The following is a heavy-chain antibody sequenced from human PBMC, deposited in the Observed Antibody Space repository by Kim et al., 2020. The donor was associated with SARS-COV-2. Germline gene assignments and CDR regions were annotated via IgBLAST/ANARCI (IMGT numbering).Heavy chain of an antibody. J-gene: IGHJ5*02. Sequence: SETLSLTCTVSGGSISSGGYYWSWIRQHPGKGLEWIGYIYYSGSTYYNPSLKSRVTISVDTSKNQFSLKLSSVTAADTAVYYCARSGGHSDYGSGSGWFDPWGQGTLAT. CDR3: ARSGGHSDYGSGSGWFDP. CDR2: IYYSGST. CDR1: GGSISSGGYY. D-gene: IGHD3-10*01. V-gene: IGHV4-31*03.